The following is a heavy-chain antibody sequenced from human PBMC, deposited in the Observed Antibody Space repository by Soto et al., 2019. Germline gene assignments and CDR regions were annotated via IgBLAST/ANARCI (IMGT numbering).Heavy chain of an antibody. Sequence: GXSVKVSCKASGYTFTSYDINWVRQATGQGLEWMGWMNPNSGNTGYAQKFQGRVTMTRNTSISTAYMELSSLRSEDTAVYYCARPYGSKGHFDYWGQGTLVTVSS. V-gene: IGHV1-8*01. CDR3: ARPYGSKGHFDY. J-gene: IGHJ4*02. CDR2: MNPNSGNT. CDR1: GYTFTSYD. D-gene: IGHD3-10*01.